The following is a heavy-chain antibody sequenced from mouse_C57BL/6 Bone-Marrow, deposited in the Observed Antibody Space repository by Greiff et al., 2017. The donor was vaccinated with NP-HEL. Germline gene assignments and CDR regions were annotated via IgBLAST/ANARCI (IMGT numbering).Heavy chain of an antibody. CDR3: ARPYYSNYYAMDY. Sequence: QVQLQQSGAELARPGASVKLSCKASGYTFTSYGISWVKQRTGQGLEWIGEIYPRSGNTYYNEKFKGKATLTAEKSSSTAYMELRSLTSEDSAVYFCARPYYSNYYAMDYWGQGTSVTVSS. V-gene: IGHV1-81*01. CDR1: GYTFTSYG. D-gene: IGHD2-5*01. CDR2: IYPRSGNT. J-gene: IGHJ4*01.